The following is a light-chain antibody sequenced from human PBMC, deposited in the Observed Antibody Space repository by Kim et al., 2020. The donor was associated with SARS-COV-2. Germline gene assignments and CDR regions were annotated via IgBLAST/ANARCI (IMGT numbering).Light chain of an antibody. Sequence: VSPGERATLSCRASQSVKSNLAWYQQKPGQAPRLLIYGAFARATGIPARFSGSGSGTEFTLTISSLQSEDFGAYYCLQYNSMPRTFGQGTKVDIK. J-gene: IGKJ1*01. V-gene: IGKV3-15*01. CDR3: LQYNSMPRT. CDR1: QSVKSN. CDR2: GAF.